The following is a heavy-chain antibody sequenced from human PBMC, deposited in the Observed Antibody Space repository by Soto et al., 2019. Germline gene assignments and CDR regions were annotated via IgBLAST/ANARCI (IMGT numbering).Heavy chain of an antibody. D-gene: IGHD3-16*02. CDR1: GFTFSSYD. CDR2: ISYDGSNK. V-gene: IGHV3-30-3*01. Sequence: PGGTLRLSCAASGFTFSSYDMHWVRQAPGKGLEWVAFISYDGSNKYYADSVKGRFTISRDNSKTPLYLHMNSLSAEDTAVYYCXSDYPIDVWGQGTTVTGSS. CDR3: XSDYPIDV. J-gene: IGHJ6*02.